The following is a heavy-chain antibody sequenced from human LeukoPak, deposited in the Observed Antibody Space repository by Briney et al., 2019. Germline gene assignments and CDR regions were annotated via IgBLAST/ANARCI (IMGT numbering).Heavy chain of an antibody. Sequence: GGSLRLSCAASGFIFSDFEMNWVRQAPGKGPECVSYLSSRGSSIFYADSVRGRFTVSRDNAKSSLSLQMNSLRVEDTAIYYCVRELNDLTWGQGALVTVSS. CDR2: LSSRGSSI. CDR3: VRELNDLT. V-gene: IGHV3-48*03. J-gene: IGHJ5*02. D-gene: IGHD3-3*01. CDR1: GFIFSDFE.